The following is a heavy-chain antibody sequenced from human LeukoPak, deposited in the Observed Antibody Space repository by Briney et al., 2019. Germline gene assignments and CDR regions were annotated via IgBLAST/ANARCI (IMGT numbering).Heavy chain of an antibody. CDR3: ARGMNDYVWGSYDY. Sequence: SETLSLTCTVSGYSISSGYYWGWTRQPPGKGLEWIGRIYHSGSTYYNPSLKSRVTISVDTSKNQFSLKLSSVTAADTAVYYCARGMNDYVWGSYDYWGQGTLVTVSS. D-gene: IGHD3-16*01. CDR1: GYSISSGYY. CDR2: IYHSGST. V-gene: IGHV4-38-2*02. J-gene: IGHJ4*02.